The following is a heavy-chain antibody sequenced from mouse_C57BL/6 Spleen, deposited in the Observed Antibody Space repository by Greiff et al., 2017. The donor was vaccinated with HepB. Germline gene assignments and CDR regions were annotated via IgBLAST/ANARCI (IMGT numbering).Heavy chain of an antibody. D-gene: IGHD3-2*02. CDR3: ARPAAQAWFAY. Sequence: EVKLVESGGGLVKPGGSLKLSCAASGFTFSDYGMHWVRQAPEKGLEWVAYISSGSSTIYYADTVKGRFTISRDNAKNTLFLQMTSLRSEDTAMYYYARPAAQAWFAYWGQGTLVTVSA. CDR1: GFTFSDYG. J-gene: IGHJ3*01. V-gene: IGHV5-17*01. CDR2: ISSGSSTI.